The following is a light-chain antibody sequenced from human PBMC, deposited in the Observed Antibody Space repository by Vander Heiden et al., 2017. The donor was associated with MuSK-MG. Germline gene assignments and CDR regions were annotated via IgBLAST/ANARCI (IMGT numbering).Light chain of an antibody. V-gene: IGKV1-39*01. CDR1: QSIRRY. J-gene: IGKJ1*01. CDR3: HGKNITPLS. CDR2: GAS. Sequence: DIQMTQSPSSLSASVGDRVTITCRASQSIRRYLNWYQQKPWKVPKLLIYGASSLQSGVPSTFRGSGFGTDFTLTITRLQPEDFATYYCHGKNITPLSFGQGTKVEIK.